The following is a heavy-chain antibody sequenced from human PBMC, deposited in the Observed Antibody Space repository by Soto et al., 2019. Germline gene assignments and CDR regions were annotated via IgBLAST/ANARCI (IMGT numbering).Heavy chain of an antibody. CDR2: INAGNGNT. CDR1: GYTFTSYA. J-gene: IGHJ5*02. V-gene: IGHV1-3*01. CDR3: AAGFNEYYVSGSYYQTNWFDP. Sequence: ASVKVSCKASGYTFTSYAMHWVRQAPGQRLEWMGWINAGNGNTKYSQKFQGRVTITRDTSASTAYMELSSLRSEDTAVYYCAAGFNEYYVSGSYYQTNWFDPWG. D-gene: IGHD3-10*01.